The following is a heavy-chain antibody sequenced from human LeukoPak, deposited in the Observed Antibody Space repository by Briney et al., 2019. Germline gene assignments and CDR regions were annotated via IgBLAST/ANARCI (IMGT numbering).Heavy chain of an antibody. CDR3: ARDVVAYGSGSYFDY. Sequence: PSETLSLTCTVSGGSISGYSWSWIRQPPGKGLEWIGYIYHSGSTYYNPSLKSRVTISVDRSKNQFSLKLSSVTAADTAVYYCARDVVAYGSGSYFDYWGQGTLVTVSS. J-gene: IGHJ4*02. CDR1: GGSISGYS. V-gene: IGHV4-30-2*01. CDR2: IYHSGST. D-gene: IGHD3-10*01.